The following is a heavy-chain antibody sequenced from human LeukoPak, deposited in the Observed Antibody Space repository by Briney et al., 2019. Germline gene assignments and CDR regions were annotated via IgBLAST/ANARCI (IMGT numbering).Heavy chain of an antibody. CDR1: GGSISSHY. V-gene: IGHV4-59*11. D-gene: IGHD2-2*01. CDR2: IYYSGST. J-gene: IGHJ3*02. CDR3: ARVGKTRYQLEPDAFDI. Sequence: PSETLSLTCTVSGGSISSHYWSWIRQPPGKGLEWIGYIYYSGSTNYNPSLKSRVTISVDTSKNQFSLKLSSVTAADTAVYYCARVGKTRYQLEPDAFDIWGQGTMVTVSS.